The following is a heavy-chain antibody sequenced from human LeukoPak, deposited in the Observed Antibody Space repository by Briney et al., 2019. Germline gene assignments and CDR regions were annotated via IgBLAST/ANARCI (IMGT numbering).Heavy chain of an antibody. CDR3: GREGVIGVAGTSFDP. V-gene: IGHV4-59*11. CDR1: GDTIRSHY. Sequence: PSETLSLTCTVSGDTIRSHYWTWIWQTPEKGLEWIGYISHSGTTNYNPSLKSRFTISVDTSKNQFYLKVKSVTAADTAVYYCGREGVIGVAGTSFDPWGQGTLVTVSS. CDR2: ISHSGTT. J-gene: IGHJ5*02. D-gene: IGHD6-19*01.